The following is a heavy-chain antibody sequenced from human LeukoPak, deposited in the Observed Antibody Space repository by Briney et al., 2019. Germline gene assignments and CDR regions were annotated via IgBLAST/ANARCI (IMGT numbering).Heavy chain of an antibody. V-gene: IGHV4-34*01. Sequence: SETLSLTCAVYGGSFSGYYWSWIRQPPGKGLEWIGEINHSGSTNYNPSLKSRATISVDTSKNQFSLKLSSVTAADTAVYYCARGNAGVAGFDYWGQGTLVTVSS. CDR2: INHSGST. D-gene: IGHD6-19*01. CDR1: GGSFSGYY. CDR3: ARGNAGVAGFDY. J-gene: IGHJ4*02.